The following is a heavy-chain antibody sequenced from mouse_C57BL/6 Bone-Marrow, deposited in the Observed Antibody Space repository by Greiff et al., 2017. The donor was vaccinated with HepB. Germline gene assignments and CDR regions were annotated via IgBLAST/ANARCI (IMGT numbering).Heavy chain of an antibody. Sequence: QVQLQQPGAELVKPGASVKMSCKASGYTFTSYWITWVKRRPGQGLEWIGDIYPGSGSTNYNEKFKSKATLTVDTSSSTAYMQLSSLTSEDSAVYDCARGGPLWGYAMDYWGQGTSVTVSS. V-gene: IGHV1-55*01. J-gene: IGHJ4*01. CDR3: ARGGPLWGYAMDY. CDR1: GYTFTSYW. CDR2: IYPGSGST. D-gene: IGHD1-1*02.